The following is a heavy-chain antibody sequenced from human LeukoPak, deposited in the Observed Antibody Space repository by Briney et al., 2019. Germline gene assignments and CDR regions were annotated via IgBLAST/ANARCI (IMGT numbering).Heavy chain of an antibody. Sequence: SETPSLTCTVSGGSISTSNYYWGWIRQPPGKGLEWIGYIYYSGSTNYNPSLKSRVTISVDTSKNQFSLKLSSVTAADTAVYYCAREKDGYHAFDIWGQGTMVTVSS. V-gene: IGHV4-61*01. J-gene: IGHJ3*02. D-gene: IGHD5-24*01. CDR1: GGSISTSNYY. CDR2: IYYSGST. CDR3: AREKDGYHAFDI.